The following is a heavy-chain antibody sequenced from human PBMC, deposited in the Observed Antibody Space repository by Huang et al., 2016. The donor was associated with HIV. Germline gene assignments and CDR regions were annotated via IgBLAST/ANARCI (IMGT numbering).Heavy chain of an antibody. CDR3: VRSDTVASAVTFDY. J-gene: IGHJ4*02. V-gene: IGHV4-34*02. CDR2: IKHSGSA. D-gene: IGHD5-12*01. Sequence: VQLQQWGAGLLKPSETLSLTCAVYGGSRGGYFGRWIGQFPGKGLEWIGEIKHSGSANYSPYVKSRVVMSVDTSKNQFSLRLSSVTAADTAVYYCVRSDTVASAVTFDYWGQGTVVSVSS. CDR1: GGSRGGYF.